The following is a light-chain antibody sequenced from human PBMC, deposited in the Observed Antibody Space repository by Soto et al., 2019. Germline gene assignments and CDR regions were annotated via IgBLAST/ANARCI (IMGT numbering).Light chain of an antibody. J-gene: IGKJ2*01. CDR2: AAS. Sequence: DIQMTQSPSSLSASVGDRVTFTCRASQGIRNDLGWYQQKPGKAPKRLIYAASSLQSGVPSRFSGSGTEFTLEFTLTISSLQPEDFATYYCQQSYSTLMYTFGQGTKLEIK. CDR3: QQSYSTLMYT. CDR1: QGIRND. V-gene: IGKV1-17*01.